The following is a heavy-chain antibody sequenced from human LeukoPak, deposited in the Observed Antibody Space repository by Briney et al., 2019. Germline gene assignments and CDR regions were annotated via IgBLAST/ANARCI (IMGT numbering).Heavy chain of an antibody. V-gene: IGHV4-59*13. D-gene: IGHD2-15*01. J-gene: IGHJ4*02. CDR1: GGSIRSYY. Sequence: PSETPSLTCTVSGGSIRSYYWTWIRQPPGKGLEWIGFIYYSGDTYYTPSLKSRVTISLDMSKNQVSLKLSSVTAADTAVYYCARCRCSGGSCYYFDNWGQGTLVTVSS. CDR3: ARCRCSGGSCYYFDN. CDR2: IYYSGDT.